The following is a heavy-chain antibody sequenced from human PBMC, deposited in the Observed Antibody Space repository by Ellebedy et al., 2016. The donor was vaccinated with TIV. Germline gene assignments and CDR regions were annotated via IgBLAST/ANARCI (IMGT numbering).Heavy chain of an antibody. CDR2: ISSYNGNT. CDR3: ARHGTVSGSYPVSYYYYGMDV. V-gene: IGHV1-18*01. J-gene: IGHJ6*02. Sequence: ASVKVSCKASGGTFSSNAISWVRQAPGQGLEWMGWISSYNGNTNYAQNLQGRVTMTTDTSTSTAYMELRSLRSDDTAVYYCARHGTVSGSYPVSYYYYGMDVWGQGTTVTVSS. CDR1: GGTFSSNA. D-gene: IGHD1-26*01.